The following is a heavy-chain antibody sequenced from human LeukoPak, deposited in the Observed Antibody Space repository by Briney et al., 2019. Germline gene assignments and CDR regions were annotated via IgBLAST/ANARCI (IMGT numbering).Heavy chain of an antibody. D-gene: IGHD6-6*01. CDR2: IIPIFGTA. Sequence: SVNVSCKASGGTFSSYSISWVRQAPGQGLEWMGGIIPIFGTANYAQKFQGRVTITADESTSTAYMELSSLRSEDTAVYYCARDREQLVLTGWFDPWGQGTLVTVSS. V-gene: IGHV1-69*13. CDR1: GGTFSSYS. J-gene: IGHJ5*02. CDR3: ARDREQLVLTGWFDP.